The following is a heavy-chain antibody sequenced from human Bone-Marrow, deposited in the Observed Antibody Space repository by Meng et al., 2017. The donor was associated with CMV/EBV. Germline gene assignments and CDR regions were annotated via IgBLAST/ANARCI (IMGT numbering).Heavy chain of an antibody. V-gene: IGHV1-18*01. CDR2: ISAYNGNT. D-gene: IGHD2-2*01. J-gene: IGHJ6*01. CDR3: AREGCSSTSCRQHPPQYYYYYYGMDV. Sequence: ASVKVSCKASGYTFTSYVISWVRQAPGQGLEWMGWISAYNGNTNYAQKLQGRVTMTTDTSTSTAYMELRSLRSDDTAVYYCAREGCSSTSCRQHPPQYYYYYYGMDVWGQGTTVTVSS. CDR1: GYTFTSYV.